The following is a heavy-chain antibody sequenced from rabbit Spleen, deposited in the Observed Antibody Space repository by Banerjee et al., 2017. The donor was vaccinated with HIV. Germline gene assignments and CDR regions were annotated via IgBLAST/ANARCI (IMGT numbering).Heavy chain of an antibody. CDR2: IGAGVSGSA. V-gene: IGHV1S40*01. CDR3: ARDPYANSGDPYNL. Sequence: QSLEESGGDLVKPGASLTLTCTASGFSFTYSDYMCWVRQPPGKGPEWIACIGAGVSGSAYYASWAKGRFTISRTSSTTVTLQMTSLTAADTATYFCARDPYANSGDPYNLWGQGTLVTVS. CDR1: GFSFTYSDY. D-gene: IGHD1-1*01. J-gene: IGHJ4*01.